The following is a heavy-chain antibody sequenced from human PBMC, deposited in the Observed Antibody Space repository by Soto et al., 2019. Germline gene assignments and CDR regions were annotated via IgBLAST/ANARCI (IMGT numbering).Heavy chain of an antibody. Sequence: GGSLRLSCAASGFTFSSYGMHWVRQAPGKGLEWVAVISYDGSNKYYADSVKGRFTISRDNSKNTLYLQMNSLRAEDTAVYYCAKSRAAAAFGYYYGMDVWGQGTTVTVSS. CDR2: ISYDGSNK. V-gene: IGHV3-30*18. J-gene: IGHJ6*02. CDR3: AKSRAAAAFGYYYGMDV. CDR1: GFTFSSYG. D-gene: IGHD2-2*01.